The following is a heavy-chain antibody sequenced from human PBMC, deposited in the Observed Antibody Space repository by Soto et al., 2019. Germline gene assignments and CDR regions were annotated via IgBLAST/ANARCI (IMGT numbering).Heavy chain of an antibody. Sequence: SEPLSLTCAVSGGSIGSGGYSWSGVRQPPGKGLEWIGYIYHSGSTYYNPSLKSRVTISVDRSKNQFSLKLSSVTAADTAVYYCDQVHSPWGQGTRVTVAS. J-gene: IGHJ5*02. CDR3: DQVHSP. CDR2: IYHSGST. V-gene: IGHV4-30-2*01. CDR1: GGSIGSGGYS.